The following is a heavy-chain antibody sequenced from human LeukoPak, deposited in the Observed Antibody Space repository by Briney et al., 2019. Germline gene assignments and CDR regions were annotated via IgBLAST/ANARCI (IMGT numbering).Heavy chain of an antibody. CDR3: ARGSDFYDFWSGYYAGAEYFQH. J-gene: IGHJ1*01. D-gene: IGHD3-3*01. CDR1: GYTFTSYG. V-gene: IGHV1-18*01. CDR2: ISAYNGNT. Sequence: ASVKVSCKASGYTFTSYGISWVRQAPGQGLEWMGWISAYNGNTNYAQKLQGRATMTTDTSTSTAYMELRSLRSDDTAVYYCARGSDFYDFWSGYYAGAEYFQHWGQGTLVTVSS.